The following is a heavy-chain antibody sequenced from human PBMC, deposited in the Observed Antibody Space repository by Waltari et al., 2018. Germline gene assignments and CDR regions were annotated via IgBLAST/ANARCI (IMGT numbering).Heavy chain of an antibody. CDR1: GFTFSSYG. CDR3: AKVTTDGGFDP. D-gene: IGHD3-16*01. CDR2: ISNDGSNK. J-gene: IGHJ5*02. V-gene: IGHV3-30*18. Sequence: QVQLVESGGGVIQPGRSLRLSCAASGFTFSSYGMHWVRQAPGKGLEWVAVISNDGSNKFYADSVKGRFNISRDNSKNTLYLQMNSLRAEDTAVYYCAKVTTDGGFDPWGQGTLVTVSS.